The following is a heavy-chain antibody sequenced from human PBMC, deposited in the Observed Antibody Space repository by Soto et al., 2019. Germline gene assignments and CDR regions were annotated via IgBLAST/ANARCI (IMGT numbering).Heavy chain of an antibody. Sequence: PSETLSLTCAVSGGSISSGGYSWSWIRQPPGKGLEWIGYIYHSGSTYYNPSLKSRVTISVDRSKNQFSLKLSSVTAADTAVYYCARARDGYNYFFDYWGQGTLVTVSS. V-gene: IGHV4-30-2*01. CDR2: IYHSGST. J-gene: IGHJ4*02. D-gene: IGHD5-12*01. CDR3: ARARDGYNYFFDY. CDR1: GGSISSGGYS.